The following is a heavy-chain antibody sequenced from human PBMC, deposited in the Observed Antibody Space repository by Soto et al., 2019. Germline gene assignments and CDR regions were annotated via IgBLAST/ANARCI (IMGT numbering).Heavy chain of an antibody. CDR1: GFSFSDYA. D-gene: IGHD2-15*01. CDR3: AKDAVAGTPDRFDL. V-gene: IGHV3-23*01. J-gene: IGHJ5*02. Sequence: EVQLLESGGGLVQPGGSLRLSCTASGFSFSDYAMSWVRQAPGKGLEWVSAISGSDGRTYSVDSVKGRFTISRDNIKNMSFLQMNNLRAEDTAVYYWAKDAVAGTPDRFDLWGQGTLVTVSS. CDR2: ISGSDGRT.